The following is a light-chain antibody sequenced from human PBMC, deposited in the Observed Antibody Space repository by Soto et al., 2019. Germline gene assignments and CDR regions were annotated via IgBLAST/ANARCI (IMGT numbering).Light chain of an antibody. Sequence: DIQLTHSPSFVSGSVKDRGTITSRASQGTSSYLAWFQQKPGRAPKLLIYGASTLQSGVPARFSGSGSGTDFTLTISNLHPEDFATYYCQQLNAYPLTLRQGTRLEIK. CDR2: GAS. CDR3: QQLNAYPLT. V-gene: IGKV1-9*01. J-gene: IGKJ5*01. CDR1: QGTSSY.